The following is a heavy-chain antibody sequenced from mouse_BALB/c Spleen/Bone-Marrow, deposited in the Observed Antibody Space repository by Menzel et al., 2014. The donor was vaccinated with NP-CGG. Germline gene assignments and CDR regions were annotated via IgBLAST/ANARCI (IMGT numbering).Heavy chain of an antibody. CDR2: ISCYNGAT. J-gene: IGHJ3*01. D-gene: IGHD2-1*01. CDR3: ASGGNYGPLAY. Sequence: LVKTGASVKISCKASGYSFTGYYMHWVKQSHGKSLEWIGYISCYNGATSYNQKFKGKATFTVDTSSSTAYMQFNSLTPEASAVAYCASGGNYGPLAYWGQGTLLTVSA. CDR1: GYSFTGYY. V-gene: IGHV1S34*01.